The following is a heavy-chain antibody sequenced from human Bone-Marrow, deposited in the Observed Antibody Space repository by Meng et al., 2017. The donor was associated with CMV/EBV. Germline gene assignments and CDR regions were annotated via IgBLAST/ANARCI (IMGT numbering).Heavy chain of an antibody. CDR3: ANVDFLYGMDV. J-gene: IGHJ6*02. D-gene: IGHD3-3*01. CDR2: IYSGVGSA. CDR1: GLTFSSHG. Sequence: GESLKISCAASGLTFSSHGMSWVRQAPGKGLECVSVIYSGVGSASYADSVKGRFTISRDNSNNTLYLQMNSLRAEDTAGYYCANVDFLYGMDVWGQGTTVTVSS. V-gene: IGHV3-23*03.